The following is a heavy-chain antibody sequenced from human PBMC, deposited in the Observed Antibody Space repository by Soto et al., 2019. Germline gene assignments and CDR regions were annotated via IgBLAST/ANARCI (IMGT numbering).Heavy chain of an antibody. Sequence: GGSLRLSCAASGFTFSNAWMSWVRQAPGKGLEWVGRIKSKTDGGTTDYAAPVKGRFTISRDDSKNTLYLQMNSLKTEDTAVYYCTTAPRSSSSPTYYYYGMDVWGQGTTVTVSS. D-gene: IGHD6-6*01. CDR1: GFTFSNAW. CDR2: IKSKTDGGTT. J-gene: IGHJ6*02. V-gene: IGHV3-15*01. CDR3: TTAPRSSSSPTYYYYGMDV.